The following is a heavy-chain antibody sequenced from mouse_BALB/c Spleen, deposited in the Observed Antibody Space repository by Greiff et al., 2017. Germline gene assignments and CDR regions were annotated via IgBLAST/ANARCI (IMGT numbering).Heavy chain of an antibody. V-gene: IGHV3-6*02. D-gene: IGHD4-1*01. CDR1: GYSITSGYY. CDR2: ISYDGSN. Sequence: EVKLMESGPGLVKPSQSLSLTCSVTGYSITSGYYWNWIRQFPGNKLEWMGYISYDGSNNYNPSLKNRISITRDTSKNQFFLKLNSVTTEDTATYDCASRTGTYWYFDVWGAGTTVTVSS. J-gene: IGHJ1*01. CDR3: ASRTGTYWYFDV.